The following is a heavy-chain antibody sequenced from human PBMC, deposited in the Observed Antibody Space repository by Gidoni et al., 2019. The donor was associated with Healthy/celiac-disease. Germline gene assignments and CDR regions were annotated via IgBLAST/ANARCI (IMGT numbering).Heavy chain of an antibody. D-gene: IGHD6-19*01. CDR3: ARGGYSSGWYLDYFDY. V-gene: IGHV1-3*01. CDR1: GYTFTSYA. CDR2: INAGNGNT. J-gene: IGHJ4*02. Sequence: QVQLVQSGAEVKKPGASVKVSCTASGYTFTSYAMHWVRQAPGQRLEWMGWINAGNGNTKYSQKFQGRVTITRDTSASTAYMELSSLRSEDTAVYYCARGGYSSGWYLDYFDYWGQGTLVTVSS.